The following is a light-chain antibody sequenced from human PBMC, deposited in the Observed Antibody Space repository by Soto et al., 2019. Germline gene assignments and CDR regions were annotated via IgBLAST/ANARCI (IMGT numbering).Light chain of an antibody. CDR1: QSVSSSY. Sequence: EIVLTQSPGTLSLSPGERATLSCRASQSVSSSYLAWYQQKPGQAPRLLIYGASSRATGIPDRFSGSGSGTDFTLTISRLEPEDFAVYYCQQYCSSPVFTFGTGTKVDIK. J-gene: IGKJ3*01. CDR2: GAS. V-gene: IGKV3-20*01. CDR3: QQYCSSPVFT.